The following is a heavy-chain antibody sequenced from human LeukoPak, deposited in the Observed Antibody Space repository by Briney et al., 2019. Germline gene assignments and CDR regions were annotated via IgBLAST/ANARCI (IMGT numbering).Heavy chain of an antibody. CDR2: SNPNSGGT. CDR3: ARDVDDYGDMYYFDY. Sequence: ASVKVSCKASGYTFTGYYMHWVRRAPGQGLEWMGRSNPNSGGTNYAQKFQGRVTMTRDTSISTAYMELSRLRSDDTAVYYCARDVDDYGDMYYFDYWGQGTLVTVSS. D-gene: IGHD4-17*01. CDR1: GYTFTGYY. V-gene: IGHV1-2*06. J-gene: IGHJ4*02.